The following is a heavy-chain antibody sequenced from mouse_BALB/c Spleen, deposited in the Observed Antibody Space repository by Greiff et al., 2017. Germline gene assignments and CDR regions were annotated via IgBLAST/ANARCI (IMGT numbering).Heavy chain of an antibody. Sequence: EVQLMESGGGLVQPGGSRKLSCAASGFTFSSFGMHWVRQAPEKGLEWVAYISSGSSTIYYADTVKGRFTISRDNPKNTLFLQMTSLRSEDTAMYYCAREEDYYDNDEGAAMDYWGQGTSVTVSS. V-gene: IGHV5-17*02. CDR1: GFTFSSFG. J-gene: IGHJ4*01. D-gene: IGHD2-4*01. CDR2: ISSGSSTI. CDR3: AREEDYYDNDEGAAMDY.